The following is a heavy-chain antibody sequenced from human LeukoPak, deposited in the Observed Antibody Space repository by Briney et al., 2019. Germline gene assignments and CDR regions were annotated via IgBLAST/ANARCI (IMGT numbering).Heavy chain of an antibody. CDR1: GFTFSSYS. V-gene: IGHV3-48*02. CDR3: ARAHGSYSAYDAFDI. J-gene: IGHJ3*02. D-gene: IGHD1-26*01. CDR2: ISSSSSTI. Sequence: GGSLRLSCAASGFTFSSYSMNWVRQAPGKGLEWVSYISSSSSTIYYADSVKGRFTISRDNAKNSLYLQMNSLRDGDTAVYYCARAHGSYSAYDAFDIWGQGTMVTVSS.